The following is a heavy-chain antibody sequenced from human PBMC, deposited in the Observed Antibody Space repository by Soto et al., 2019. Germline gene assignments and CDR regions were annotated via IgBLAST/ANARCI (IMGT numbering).Heavy chain of an antibody. Sequence: GASVKVSCKASGYTFTSYYMHWVRQAPGQGLEWMGIINPSGGSTSYAQKFQGRVTMTRDAPTSTVYMELSSLRSEDTAVYYCAREGDDYSNYFFYSFDYWGQGTLVTVSS. CDR3: AREGDDYSNYFFYSFDY. J-gene: IGHJ4*02. CDR2: INPSGGST. V-gene: IGHV1-46*01. CDR1: GYTFTSYY. D-gene: IGHD4-4*01.